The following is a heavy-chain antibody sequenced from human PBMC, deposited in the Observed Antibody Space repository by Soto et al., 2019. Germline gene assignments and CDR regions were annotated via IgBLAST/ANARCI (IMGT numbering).Heavy chain of an antibody. CDR3: SRGSFGYYGP. CDR1: GFRFSEHA. CDR2: IRNTPYGGTT. D-gene: IGHD2-2*03. Sequence: AGGSLRLSCNCSGFRFSEHAMTGVRQAPGKGLEWVGFIRNTPYGGTTDYAASVRGRFTISRDDSASIAYLQMNSLKTEDSGLYYCSRGSFGYYGPWGPGTLVTVSS. V-gene: IGHV3-49*04. J-gene: IGHJ5*02.